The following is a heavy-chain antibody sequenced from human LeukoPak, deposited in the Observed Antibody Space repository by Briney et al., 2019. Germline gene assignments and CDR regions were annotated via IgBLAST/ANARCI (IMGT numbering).Heavy chain of an antibody. CDR1: GGSISSYY. Sequence: SETLSLTCPVSGGSISSYYWNWIRQPPGKGLEWIGYIHYSGSTNYNPSLKSRVTISVDTFKNQFSLKLSSVTAADTAVYYCARDGSDCSTTSCYKGFDYWGQGTLVTVSS. V-gene: IGHV4-59*01. D-gene: IGHD2-2*02. J-gene: IGHJ4*02. CDR2: IHYSGST. CDR3: ARDGSDCSTTSCYKGFDY.